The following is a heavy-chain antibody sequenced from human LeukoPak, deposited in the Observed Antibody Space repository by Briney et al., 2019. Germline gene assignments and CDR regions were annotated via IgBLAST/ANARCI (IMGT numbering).Heavy chain of an antibody. CDR2: ISSSSSTI. V-gene: IGHV3-48*01. D-gene: IGHD3-3*01. CDR1: GFNFSSYA. CDR3: ARDSTVFGVVAQRNWFDP. Sequence: GGSLRLSCAASGFNFSSYAMTWVRQAPGKGLEWVSYISSSSSTIYYADSVKGRFTISRDNAKNSLYLQMNSLRAEDTAVYYYARDSTVFGVVAQRNWFDPWGQGTLVTVSS. J-gene: IGHJ5*02.